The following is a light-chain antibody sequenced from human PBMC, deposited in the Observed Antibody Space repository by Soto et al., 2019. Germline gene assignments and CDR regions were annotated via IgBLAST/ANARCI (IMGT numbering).Light chain of an antibody. J-gene: IGKJ5*01. V-gene: IGKV3-15*01. CDR1: QSVSTN. Sequence: EIVMTQSPATLSVSPGERATLSCRASQSVSTNLAWYQQKPGQAPRLLIYDASTRATGLPARFSGSGSGTESPLTISSLQSEDFGVYYCHQYNNWPITFGQGTRLEI. CDR3: HQYNNWPIT. CDR2: DAS.